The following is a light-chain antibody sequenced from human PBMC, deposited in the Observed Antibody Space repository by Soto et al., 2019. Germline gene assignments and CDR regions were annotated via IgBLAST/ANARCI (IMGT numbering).Light chain of an antibody. J-gene: IGLJ1*01. V-gene: IGLV2-14*01. Sequence: QSALTQPASVSGSPGQSITISCIGTTSDVGGYNYVSWYQQHPGKAPKLMIYQVSNRPSGVSNRFSGSKSGNTASLTIPGLQAEDEADYYCSSYSNSNTPYVFGTGTKLTVL. CDR2: QVS. CDR3: SSYSNSNTPYV. CDR1: TSDVGGYNY.